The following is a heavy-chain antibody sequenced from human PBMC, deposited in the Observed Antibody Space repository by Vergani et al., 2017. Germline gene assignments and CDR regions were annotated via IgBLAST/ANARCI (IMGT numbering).Heavy chain of an antibody. CDR3: ARSSAYCGGDCYSLDY. CDR2: IIPIFGTA. D-gene: IGHD2-21*01. V-gene: IGHV1-69*01. Sequence: QVQLVQSGAEVKKPGSSVKVSCTSSGGTFSSYAISWVRQAPGQGLEWMGGIIPIFGTANYAQKFQGRVTITADESTSTAYMELSILRSEDTAVYYCARSSAYCGGDCYSLDYWGQGTLVTVSS. J-gene: IGHJ4*02. CDR1: GGTFSSYA.